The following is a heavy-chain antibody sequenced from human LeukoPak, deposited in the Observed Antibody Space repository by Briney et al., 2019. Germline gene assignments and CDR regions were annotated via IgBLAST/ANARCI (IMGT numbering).Heavy chain of an antibody. CDR1: GGSISSSSYY. CDR2: IYYSGST. J-gene: IGHJ4*02. CDR3: AAPWYYFDY. V-gene: IGHV4-39*01. D-gene: IGHD2-8*02. Sequence: SETLSLTCTVSGGSISSSSYYWGWIRQPPGKGLEWIGSIYYSGSTYYNPSLKSRVTISVDTSKNQCSLKLSSVTAADPAVYYCAAPWYYFDYWGQGTLVTVSS.